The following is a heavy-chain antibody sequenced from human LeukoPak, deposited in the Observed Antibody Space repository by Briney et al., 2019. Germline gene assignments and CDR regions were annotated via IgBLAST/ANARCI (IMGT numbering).Heavy chain of an antibody. CDR2: IKQDGSEK. J-gene: IGHJ4*02. CDR3: ARDQISWNYDILTGYSNYYFDY. V-gene: IGHV3-7*01. CDR1: GFTFSSYW. Sequence: GGSLRLSCAASGFTFSSYWMSWVRQAPGKGLEWVANIKQDGSEKYYVDSVKGRLTISRDNAKNSLYLQMNSLRAEDTAVYYCARDQISWNYDILTGYSNYYFDYWGQGTLVTVSS. D-gene: IGHD3-9*01.